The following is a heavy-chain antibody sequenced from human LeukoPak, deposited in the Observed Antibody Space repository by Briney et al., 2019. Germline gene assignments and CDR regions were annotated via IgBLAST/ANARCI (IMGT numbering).Heavy chain of an antibody. J-gene: IGHJ3*02. D-gene: IGHD5-24*01. V-gene: IGHV4-4*07. CDR3: ARPSEMATNGDDAFDI. Sequence: SETLSLTCTVSGGSISSYYWSWIRQPAGKGLEWIGRIYTSGSTDYNPSLKSRVTMSVDTSKNQFSLKLSSVTAADTAVYYCARPSEMATNGDDAFDIWGQGTMVTVSS. CDR2: IYTSGST. CDR1: GGSISSYY.